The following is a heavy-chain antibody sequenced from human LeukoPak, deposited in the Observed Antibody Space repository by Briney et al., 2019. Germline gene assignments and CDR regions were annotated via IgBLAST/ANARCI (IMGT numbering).Heavy chain of an antibody. Sequence: PGGSLRLSCAASGFTFSSYSMNWVRQAPGKGLEWVSSISSSSYIYYADSVKGRFTISRDNAKNSLYLQMNSLRAEDTAVYYCARGEPPEVTRSYFDYWGQGTLVTVSS. V-gene: IGHV3-21*01. J-gene: IGHJ4*02. CDR2: ISSSSYI. CDR3: ARGEPPEVTRSYFDY. CDR1: GFTFSSYS. D-gene: IGHD5-18*01.